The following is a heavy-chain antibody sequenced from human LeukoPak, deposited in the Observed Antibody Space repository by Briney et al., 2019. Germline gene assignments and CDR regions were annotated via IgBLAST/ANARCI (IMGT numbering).Heavy chain of an antibody. J-gene: IGHJ4*02. CDR3: AKDGEASSGYYYFDY. CDR2: ISGSGGST. CDR1: GFTFSSYA. Sequence: GGSLRLSCAASGFTFSSYAMSWVRQAPGKGLEWVSAISGSGGSTYYADSVKGRFTISRDNSENTLYLQMNSLRAEDTAVYYCAKDGEASSGYYYFDYWGQGTLVTVSS. D-gene: IGHD3-22*01. V-gene: IGHV3-23*01.